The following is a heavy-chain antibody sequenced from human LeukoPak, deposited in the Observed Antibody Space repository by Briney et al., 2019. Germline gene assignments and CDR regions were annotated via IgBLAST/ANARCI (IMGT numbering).Heavy chain of an antibody. CDR2: ISSRSSYI. CDR3: ARGKEPVAGSLSHFDY. CDR1: GFTFSRYS. D-gene: IGHD6-19*01. Sequence: GGSLRLSCAASGFTFSRYSMNWVRQAPGKGLEWVSSISSRSSYIDYADSLKGRFTISRDNAKNSLYLQMNSLRAEDTAVYYCARGKEPVAGSLSHFDYWGQGTLVTVSS. J-gene: IGHJ4*02. V-gene: IGHV3-21*01.